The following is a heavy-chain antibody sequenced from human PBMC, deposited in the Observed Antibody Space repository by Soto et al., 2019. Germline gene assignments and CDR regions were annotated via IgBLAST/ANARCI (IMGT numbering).Heavy chain of an antibody. V-gene: IGHV4-34*01. D-gene: IGHD6-19*01. J-gene: IGHJ5*02. CDR3: ARARSGWYNWFDP. Sequence: PSETLSLTCAVYGGSFSGYYWSWIRQPPGKGLEWIGEINHSGSTNYNPSLKSRVTISVDTSKNQFSLKLSSVTAADTAVYYCARARSGWYNWFDPWGQGTLVT. CDR2: INHSGST. CDR1: GGSFSGYY.